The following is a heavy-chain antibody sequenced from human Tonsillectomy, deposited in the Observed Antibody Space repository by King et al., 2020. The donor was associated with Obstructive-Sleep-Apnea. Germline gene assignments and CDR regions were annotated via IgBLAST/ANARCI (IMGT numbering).Heavy chain of an antibody. CDR3: VKDRGAYYYGSSGTGAY. J-gene: IGHJ4*02. D-gene: IGHD3-22*01. Sequence: VQLVESGGGLVQPGGSLRLSCSASGFTFSSYAMHWVRQAPGKGLEYVSAISSNGGSTYYADSVKGRFTISRDNSKNTLYLQMSSLRAEDTAVYYCVKDRGAYYYGSSGTGAYWGQGTLVTVSS. CDR2: ISSNGGST. V-gene: IGHV3-64D*09. CDR1: GFTFSSYA.